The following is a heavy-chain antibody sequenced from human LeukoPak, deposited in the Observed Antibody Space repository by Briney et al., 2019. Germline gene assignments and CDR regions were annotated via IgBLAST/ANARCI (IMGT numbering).Heavy chain of an antibody. D-gene: IGHD3-22*01. J-gene: IGHJ4*02. Sequence: GSLRLSCAASGFTFYVSAMNWVRRAPGKGLEWVSASGNAGDTYYADSVKGRFTIPRDNSKKMLFLQMTSLRAEDTAVYYCAKKTPGNYPYDYWGQGTLVTVSP. CDR1: GFTFYVSA. CDR3: AKKTPGNYPYDY. V-gene: IGHV3-23*01. CDR2: SGNAGDT.